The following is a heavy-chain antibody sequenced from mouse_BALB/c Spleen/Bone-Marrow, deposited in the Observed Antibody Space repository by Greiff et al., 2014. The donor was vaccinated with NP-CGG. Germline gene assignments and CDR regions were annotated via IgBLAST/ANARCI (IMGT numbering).Heavy chain of an antibody. CDR2: IDPYSGGT. Sequence: VQLQESGPELGKTGASVGISCKASGYSFTGYNINWVRQSNGKSLEWIGYIDPYSGGTSYYQRFKDRATLTVDKSSSTAYMQLKSLTSEDSAVYYCARSLLRRDALDYWGQGTSVTVSS. CDR1: GYSFTGYN. V-gene: IGHV1S135*01. J-gene: IGHJ4*01. CDR3: ARSLLRRDALDY. D-gene: IGHD2-12*01.